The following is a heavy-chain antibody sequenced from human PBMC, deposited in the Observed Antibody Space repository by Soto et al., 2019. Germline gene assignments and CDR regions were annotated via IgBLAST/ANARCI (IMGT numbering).Heavy chain of an antibody. CDR2: ISGSGGST. V-gene: IGHV3-23*01. D-gene: IGHD2-15*01. Sequence: PGGSLRLSCAASGFTFSSYAMSWVRQAPGKGLEWASAISGSGGSTYYADSVKGRITISIDNSKNTLYLQMNSLRAEDTAVYYCARSIAAGVNWFDPWGQGTLVTVSS. CDR1: GFTFSSYA. J-gene: IGHJ5*02. CDR3: ARSIAAGVNWFDP.